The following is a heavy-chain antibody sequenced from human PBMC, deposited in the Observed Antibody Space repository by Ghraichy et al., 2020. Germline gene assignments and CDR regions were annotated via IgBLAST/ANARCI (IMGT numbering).Heavy chain of an antibody. V-gene: IGHV4-39*01. Sequence: SQTLSLTCTVSGGSISSSSYYWGWIRQPPGKGLEWIGSIYYSGSTYYNPSLKSRVTISVDTSKNQFSLKLSSVTAADTAVYYCAGAPERFGELLYGNYFDYWGQGTLVTVSS. J-gene: IGHJ4*02. CDR3: AGAPERFGELLYGNYFDY. CDR1: GGSISSSSYY. CDR2: IYYSGST. D-gene: IGHD3-10*01.